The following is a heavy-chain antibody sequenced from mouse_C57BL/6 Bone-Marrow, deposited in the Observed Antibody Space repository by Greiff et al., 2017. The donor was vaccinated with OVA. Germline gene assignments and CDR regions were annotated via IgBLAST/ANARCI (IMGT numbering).Heavy chain of an antibody. J-gene: IGHJ3*01. CDR3: AREDYGSSPFAY. D-gene: IGHD1-1*01. Sequence: EVKLVESGGGLVQPGGSLKLSCAASGFTFSDYYMYWVRQTPEKRLEWVAYISNGGGSTYYPDTVKGRFTISRDNAKNTLYLQMSRLKSEDTAMYYCAREDYGSSPFAYWGQGTLVTVSA. CDR2: ISNGGGST. V-gene: IGHV5-12*01. CDR1: GFTFSDYY.